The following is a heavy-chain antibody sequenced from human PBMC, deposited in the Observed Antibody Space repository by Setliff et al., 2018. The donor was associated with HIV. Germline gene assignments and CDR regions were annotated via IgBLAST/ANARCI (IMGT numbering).Heavy chain of an antibody. CDR3: TRDLYGDYANWFDP. J-gene: IGHJ5*02. V-gene: IGHV3-49*04. CDR2: IRSKAYGGTT. CDR1: GFTFGDYA. D-gene: IGHD4-17*01. Sequence: GGSLRLSCTASGFTFGDYAMSWVRQAPGKGLEWVGFIRSKAYGGTTEYAASVKGRFTISRDGSKSIAYLQMNSLKTEDTAVYYCTRDLYGDYANWFDPWGQGTLVTVSS.